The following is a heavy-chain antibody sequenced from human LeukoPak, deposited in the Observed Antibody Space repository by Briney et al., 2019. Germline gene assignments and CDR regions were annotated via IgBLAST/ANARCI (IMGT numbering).Heavy chain of an antibody. V-gene: IGHV1-2*02. J-gene: IGHJ6*02. Sequence: ASVKVSCKASGYTFTGYYMHWVRQAPGQGLEWMGWINPNSGGTDYAQKFQGRVTMTRDTSISTAYMELSRLRSDDTAVYYCARDSQRGSYQYYYYGMDVWGQGTTVTVS. CDR1: GYTFTGYY. CDR3: ARDSQRGSYQYYYYGMDV. CDR2: INPNSGGT. D-gene: IGHD1-26*01.